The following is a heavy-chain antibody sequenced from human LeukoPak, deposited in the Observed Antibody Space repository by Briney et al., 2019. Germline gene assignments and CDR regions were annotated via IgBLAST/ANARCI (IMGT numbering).Heavy chain of an antibody. Sequence: ASVTVSCKASGYTFTSHYVHWVRQAPGQGLEWMGIIHPSGGTTSYARKFQGRVTLTRDMSTDTVYMELSTLRSEDTAVYYCARDRTTVTTQWDDAFDIWGQGTLVTVS. CDR1: GYTFTSHY. CDR3: ARDRTTVTTQWDDAFDI. CDR2: IHPSGGTT. J-gene: IGHJ3*02. D-gene: IGHD4-17*01. V-gene: IGHV1-46*01.